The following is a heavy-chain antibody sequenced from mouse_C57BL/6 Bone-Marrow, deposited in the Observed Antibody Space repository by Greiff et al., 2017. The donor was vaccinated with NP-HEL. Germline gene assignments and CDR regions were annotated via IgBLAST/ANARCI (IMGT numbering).Heavy chain of an antibody. Sequence: DVKLVESGGGLVQPGGSLSLSCAASGFTFTDYYMSWVRQPPGKALEWLGFIRNKANGYTTEYSASVKGRFTISRDNSQSILYLQMTALRAEDSATYYCARYTVYFDYWGQGTTLTVSS. CDR2: IRNKANGYTT. CDR1: GFTFTDYY. CDR3: ARYTVYFDY. V-gene: IGHV7-3*01. J-gene: IGHJ2*01.